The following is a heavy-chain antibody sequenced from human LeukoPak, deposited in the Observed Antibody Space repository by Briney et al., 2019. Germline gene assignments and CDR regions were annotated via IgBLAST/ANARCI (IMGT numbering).Heavy chain of an antibody. CDR3: GRIPAAGSLKGSFDI. Sequence: GESLKISCNGSGYSFNSHWIGWVRQMPGKGLEWMGIIYPGDSDTTYSPSFQGQVTISADKSISTAYLQWSSLKASDSAMYYCGRIPAAGSLKGSFDIWGQGTMVTVSS. J-gene: IGHJ3*02. CDR2: IYPGDSDT. D-gene: IGHD6-13*01. CDR1: GYSFNSHW. V-gene: IGHV5-51*01.